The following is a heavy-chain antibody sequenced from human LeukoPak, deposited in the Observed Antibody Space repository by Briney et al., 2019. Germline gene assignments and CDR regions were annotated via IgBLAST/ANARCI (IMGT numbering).Heavy chain of an antibody. J-gene: IGHJ4*02. CDR3: AREILGGFNPGAY. CDR1: GFTFSNYW. D-gene: IGHD1-14*01. Sequence: GSLRLSCAACGFTFSNYWMCGVRQPPGKGLEGIGEIHRSGSTNYNPSIQSRVTISIDRSRNQIALELSSVTAADTAVYYCAREILGGFNPGAYWGQGTLVTVSS. CDR2: IHRSGST. V-gene: IGHV4-4*02.